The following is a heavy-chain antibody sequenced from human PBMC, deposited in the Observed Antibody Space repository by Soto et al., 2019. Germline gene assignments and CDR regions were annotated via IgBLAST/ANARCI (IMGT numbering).Heavy chain of an antibody. J-gene: IGHJ3*02. D-gene: IGHD3-3*01. CDR3: ATGYYDFWSGYLEAFDI. CDR1: GFTFSSYG. V-gene: IGHV3-30*03. CDR2: ISYDGSNK. Sequence: GSLRLSCAASGFTFSSYGMHWVRQAPGKGLEWVAVISYDGSNKYYADSVKGRFTISRDNSKNTLYLQMNSLRAEDTAVYYCATGYYDFWSGYLEAFDIWGQGTMVTVSS.